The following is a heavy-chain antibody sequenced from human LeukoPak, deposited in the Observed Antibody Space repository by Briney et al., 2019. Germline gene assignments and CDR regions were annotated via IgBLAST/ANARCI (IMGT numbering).Heavy chain of an antibody. CDR1: GFTFSSYG. Sequence: GGSLRLSCAASGFTFSSYGMHWVRQAPGKGLEWVAVISYDGSNKYYADSVKGRFTISRDNSKNTLYLQMNSLRAEDTAVYYCATDLAAAGKKSELFDYWGQGTLVTVSS. D-gene: IGHD6-13*01. CDR2: ISYDGSNK. CDR3: ATDLAAAGKKSELFDY. J-gene: IGHJ4*02. V-gene: IGHV3-30*03.